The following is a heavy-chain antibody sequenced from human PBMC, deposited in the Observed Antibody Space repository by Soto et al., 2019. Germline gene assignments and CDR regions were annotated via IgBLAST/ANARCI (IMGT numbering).Heavy chain of an antibody. Sequence: ESGGGVVQPGRSLRLSCAASGFTYSSYGMHWVRQAPGKGLEWVAVISYDGSDKYYGDSVKGRLTISRDNSKNTVYLQMNSLRAEDTAVYYCAKDREDYYDSSGYYLKVFDYWGQGILVTVSS. CDR2: ISYDGSDK. J-gene: IGHJ4*02. D-gene: IGHD3-22*01. CDR3: AKDREDYYDSSGYYLKVFDY. V-gene: IGHV3-30*18. CDR1: GFTYSSYG.